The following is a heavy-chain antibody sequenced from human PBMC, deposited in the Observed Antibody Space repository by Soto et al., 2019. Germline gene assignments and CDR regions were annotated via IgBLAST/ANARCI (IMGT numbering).Heavy chain of an antibody. CDR2: ISYSGST. CDR1: GGSISSSSYY. Sequence: SETLSLTCTVSGGSISSSSYYWGWIRQPPGKGLEWIGSISYSGSTYYNPSLKSRVTISVDTSKNQFSLKLSSVTAADTAVYFCARVIYFFSTNCYARAPYYYMDVWGKGTTVTVSS. D-gene: IGHD2-2*01. V-gene: IGHV4-39*01. J-gene: IGHJ6*03. CDR3: ARVIYFFSTNCYARAPYYYMDV.